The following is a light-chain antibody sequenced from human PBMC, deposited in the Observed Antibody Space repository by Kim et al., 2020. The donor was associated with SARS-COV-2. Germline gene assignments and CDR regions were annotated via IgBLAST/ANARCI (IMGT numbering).Light chain of an antibody. CDR1: KLGDKY. V-gene: IGLV3-1*01. J-gene: IGLJ3*02. Sequence: VSPGQTASITCSGDKLGDKYACWYQQKPGQSPVLVIYQDSKRPSGIPERFSGSNSGNTATLTISGTEAMDEADYYCQAWDSSTAWVFGGGTQLTVL. CDR3: QAWDSSTAWV. CDR2: QDS.